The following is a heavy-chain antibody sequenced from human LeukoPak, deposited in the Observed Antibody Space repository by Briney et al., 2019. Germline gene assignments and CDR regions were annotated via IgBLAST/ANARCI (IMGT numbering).Heavy chain of an antibody. CDR1: GYSISSGYY. D-gene: IGHD6-13*01. J-gene: IGHJ3*02. Sequence: PSETLSLTCTVSGYSISSGYYWGWIRQPPGKGLERIGSIYHSGSTYYNPSLKSRVTISVDTSKNQFSLKLSSVTAADTAVYYCARAGGYLGKDAFDIWGQGTMVTVSS. CDR2: IYHSGST. V-gene: IGHV4-38-2*02. CDR3: ARAGGYLGKDAFDI.